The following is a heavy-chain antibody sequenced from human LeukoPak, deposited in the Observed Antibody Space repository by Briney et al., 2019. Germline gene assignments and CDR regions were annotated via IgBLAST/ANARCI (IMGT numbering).Heavy chain of an antibody. CDR2: ISYDGSNK. CDR1: GFTFSSYA. Sequence: GGSLRLSCAASGFTFSSYAMHWVRQAPGKGLEWVAVISYDGSNKYYADSVKGRFTISRDNSKNTLYLQMNSLRAEDTAVYYCAREYDFWSGLFDYWGQGTLVAVSS. D-gene: IGHD3-3*01. V-gene: IGHV3-30*04. J-gene: IGHJ4*02. CDR3: AREYDFWSGLFDY.